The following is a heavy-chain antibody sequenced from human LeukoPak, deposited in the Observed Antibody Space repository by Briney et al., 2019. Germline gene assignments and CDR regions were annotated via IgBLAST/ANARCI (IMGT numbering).Heavy chain of an antibody. D-gene: IGHD3-22*01. CDR2: IYYTGNT. CDR1: GGSISTSY. V-gene: IGHV4-59*01. Sequence: SETLSLTCTVSGGSISTSYWSWVRQPPGKGLEWIGYIYYTGNTNSSPSLKSRVTISVDTSKNQFSLMLTSVTAADSAVYYCARAGYYYDSSVYNAFDIWGQGTMVTVSS. CDR3: ARAGYYYDSSVYNAFDI. J-gene: IGHJ3*02.